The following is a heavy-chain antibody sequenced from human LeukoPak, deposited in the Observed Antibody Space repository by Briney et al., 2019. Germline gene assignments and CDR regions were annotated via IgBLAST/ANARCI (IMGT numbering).Heavy chain of an antibody. CDR2: TNLHGTAV. CDR1: GLSFSNYW. Sequence: TGGSLRLPCEVSGLSFSNYWMHWVRQAPGKGLVWVARTNLHGTAVDYADSVKGRFIISRGNAKNTLFLQMNSLRVEDTAVYYCASAYTYVRLGDHWGQGTLVTVSS. D-gene: IGHD3-16*01. V-gene: IGHV3-74*01. CDR3: ASAYTYVRLGDH. J-gene: IGHJ4*02.